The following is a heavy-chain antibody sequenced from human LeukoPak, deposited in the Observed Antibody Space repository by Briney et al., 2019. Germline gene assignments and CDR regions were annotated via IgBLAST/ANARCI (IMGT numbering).Heavy chain of an antibody. CDR2: IYYSGST. V-gene: IGHV4-59*01. Sequence: SETLSLTCTLSGGSISSYYWSWIRQPPGKGLEWIGDIYYSGSTNYNPSLKSRVTISVDTSKNQFSLKLSSVTAADTAVYYCARDKSSSWYDPHYFDYWGQGTLVTVSS. D-gene: IGHD6-13*01. CDR3: ARDKSSSWYDPHYFDY. CDR1: GGSISSYY. J-gene: IGHJ4*02.